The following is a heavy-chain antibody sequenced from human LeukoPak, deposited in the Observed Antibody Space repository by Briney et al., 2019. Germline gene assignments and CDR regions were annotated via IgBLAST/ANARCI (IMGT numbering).Heavy chain of an antibody. V-gene: IGHV3-7*03. D-gene: IGHD2-15*01. Sequence: GGSLRLSCAASGFTFSSYWMSWVRQAPGKGLEWVANIKQDGSEKYYVDPVKGRFTISRDNSKNTLYLQMNSLRAEDTAVYYCAKRGGSPHDFDYWGQGTLVTVSS. CDR3: AKRGGSPHDFDY. CDR2: IKQDGSEK. J-gene: IGHJ4*02. CDR1: GFTFSSYW.